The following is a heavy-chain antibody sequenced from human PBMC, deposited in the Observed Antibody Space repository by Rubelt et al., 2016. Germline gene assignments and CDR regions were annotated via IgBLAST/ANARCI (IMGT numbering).Heavy chain of an antibody. CDR2: ISAYNGNT. D-gene: IGHD1-26*01. Sequence: QVQLVQSGAEVKKPGSSVKVSCKASGGTFSSYAISWVRQAPGQGLEWMGWISAYNGNTNSSPYLQGRGTMTTDTSTSTAYMELRSLRSDDTAVYYCARDRVGATDFDYWGQGTLVTVSS. CDR1: GGTFSSYA. V-gene: IGHV1-18*01. CDR3: ARDRVGATDFDY. J-gene: IGHJ4*02.